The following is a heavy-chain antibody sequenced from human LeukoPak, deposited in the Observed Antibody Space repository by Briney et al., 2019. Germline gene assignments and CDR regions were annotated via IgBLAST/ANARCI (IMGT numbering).Heavy chain of an antibody. CDR2: TYYRSKWYN. CDR3: AITGYSSSWYAGGADYYFDY. V-gene: IGHV6-1*01. Sequence: SQTLSLTCAISGDSVSSNSAAWNWIRQSPSRGLEWLGRTYYRSKWYNDYAVSVKSRITINPDTSKNQFSLQLNSVTPEDTAVYYCAITGYSSSWYAGGADYYFDYWGQGTLVTVSS. CDR1: GDSVSSNSAA. J-gene: IGHJ4*02. D-gene: IGHD6-13*01.